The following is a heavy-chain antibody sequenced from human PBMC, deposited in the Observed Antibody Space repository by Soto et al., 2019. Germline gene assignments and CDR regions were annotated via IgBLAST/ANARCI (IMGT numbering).Heavy chain of an antibody. V-gene: IGHV4-39*01. D-gene: IGHD7-27*01. CDR1: GGSISSSSYY. CDR3: ARHAQTGDPYYFDY. J-gene: IGHJ4*02. CDR2: IYYSGST. Sequence: SETLSLTCTVSGGSISSSSYYWGWIRQPPGKGLEWIGSIYYSGSTYYNPSLKSRVTISVDTSKNLFSLKLSSVTAADTAVYYCARHAQTGDPYYFDYWGQGTLVTVSS.